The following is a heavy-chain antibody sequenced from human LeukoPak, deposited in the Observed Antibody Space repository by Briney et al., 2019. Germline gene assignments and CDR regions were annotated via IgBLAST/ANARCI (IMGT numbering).Heavy chain of an antibody. D-gene: IGHD5-18*01. CDR2: IYYSGST. CDR1: GGSISSNSYY. V-gene: IGHV4-39*07. J-gene: IGHJ4*02. Sequence: SETLSLTCTVSGGSISSNSYYWGWIRQPPGKGLEWIGSIYYSGSTYYNPSLKSRVTISVDTSKNQFSLKLSSVTAADTAVYYCARSVDTATHFDYWGQGTLVTVSS. CDR3: ARSVDTATHFDY.